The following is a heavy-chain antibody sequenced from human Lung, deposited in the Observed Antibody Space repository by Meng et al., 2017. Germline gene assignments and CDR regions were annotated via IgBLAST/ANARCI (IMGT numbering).Heavy chain of an antibody. CDR1: GGAISPSGYY. CDR3: VRSSAWVRTGFDP. D-gene: IGHD6-19*01. V-gene: IGHV4-39*01. J-gene: IGHJ5*02. Sequence: LQGSAPGLVKPSEALALTCSVSGGAISPSGYYWGWIRQPPGKGLEWIGSIGHSGFTYYTPSLKSRVAVSLDTSKSQFSLMLTSVTAADTAVYYCVRSSAWVRTGFDPWGQGTLVTVSS. CDR2: IGHSGFT.